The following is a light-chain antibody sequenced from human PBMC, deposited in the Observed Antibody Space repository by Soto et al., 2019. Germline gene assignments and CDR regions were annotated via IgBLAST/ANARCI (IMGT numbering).Light chain of an antibody. Sequence: EIVMTQSPATLSVSPGGRATLSCRASQSVSSYLAWYQQKPGQAPRLLFYGASTRATGIPARFSGSGSGTEFTLTISSLQSEDFAIYYCQQYENWPPAFGGGTKVEIK. CDR1: QSVSSY. CDR2: GAS. J-gene: IGKJ4*01. V-gene: IGKV3-15*01. CDR3: QQYENWPPA.